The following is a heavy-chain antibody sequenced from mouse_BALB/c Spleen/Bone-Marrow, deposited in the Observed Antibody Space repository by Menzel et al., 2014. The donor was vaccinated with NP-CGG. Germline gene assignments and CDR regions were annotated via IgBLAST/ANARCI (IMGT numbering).Heavy chain of an antibody. V-gene: IGHV2-5-1*01. CDR3: AKNNKYGNYGGLDAMDY. J-gene: IGHJ4*01. CDR2: IWRGGST. Sequence: VKLEESGPSLVQPSQSLSITCTVSGFSLTSYGVHWVRQSPGKGLEWLGVIWRGGSTDYNAAFMSRLSITKDNSKSQVFFKMNSLQADDTAIYYCAKNNKYGNYGGLDAMDYWGQGTSVTVPS. D-gene: IGHD2-10*02. CDR1: GFSLTSYG.